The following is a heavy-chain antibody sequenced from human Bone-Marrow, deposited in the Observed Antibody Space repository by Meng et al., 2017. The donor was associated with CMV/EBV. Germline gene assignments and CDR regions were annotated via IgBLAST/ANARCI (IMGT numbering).Heavy chain of an antibody. J-gene: IGHJ6*02. Sequence: SEPLSPTCTVSGASVSSSSFYWGWVRQPPGKGLEWIGYIRYSGSSYYNPSPESRVTMSKDTSKNQCSLEMSSVTAADTAVYYCARTCNGAVCDPAGTDVWGQGTTVTVSS. CDR2: IRYSGSS. V-gene: IGHV4-39*07. D-gene: IGHD2-8*02. CDR1: GASVSSSSFY. CDR3: ARTCNGAVCDPAGTDV.